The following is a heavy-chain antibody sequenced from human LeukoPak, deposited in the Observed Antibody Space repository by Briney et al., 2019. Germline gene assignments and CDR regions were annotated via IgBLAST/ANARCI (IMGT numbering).Heavy chain of an antibody. D-gene: IGHD1-26*01. CDR1: GGSISSYY. J-gene: IGHJ4*02. Sequence: SETLSLTCTVSGGSISSYYWSWIRQPPGKGLERIGYIYYSGSTNYNPSLKSRVTISVDTSKNQFSLKLSSVTAADTAVYYCARGRGSQGYWGQGTLVTVSS. CDR3: ARGRGSQGY. V-gene: IGHV4-59*01. CDR2: IYYSGST.